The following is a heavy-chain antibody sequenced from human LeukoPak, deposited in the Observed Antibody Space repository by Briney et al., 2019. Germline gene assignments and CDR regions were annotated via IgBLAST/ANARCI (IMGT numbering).Heavy chain of an antibody. CDR2: IYHRGST. CDR1: GYSVSNGYY. J-gene: IGHJ4*02. CDR3: ARGAEYYAIWRGYAGYSDY. D-gene: IGHD3-3*01. Sequence: SETLSLTCTVSGYSVSNGYYWGWIRQPPGKGLEWVGSIYHRGSTYYNPSLRSRVTISLDRSKKKFSLKLTSVTAADTAVYFCARGAEYYAIWRGYAGYSDYWGQGISVTVSS. V-gene: IGHV4-38-2*02.